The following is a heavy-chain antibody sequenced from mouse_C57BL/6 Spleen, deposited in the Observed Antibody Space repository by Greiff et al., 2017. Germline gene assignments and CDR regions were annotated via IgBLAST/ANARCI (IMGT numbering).Heavy chain of an antibody. CDR2: IYPGGGYT. D-gene: IGHD1-1*01. Sequence: QVQLKESGAELVRPGTSVKMSCKASGYTFTNYWIGWAKKRPGHGLEWIGDIYPGGGYTNYNEKFKGKATLTADKSSSTAYMQFSSLTSEDSAIYYCAAYYYGSSYGFAYWGQGTLVTVSA. CDR1: GYTFTNYW. J-gene: IGHJ3*01. CDR3: AAYYYGSSYGFAY. V-gene: IGHV1-63*01.